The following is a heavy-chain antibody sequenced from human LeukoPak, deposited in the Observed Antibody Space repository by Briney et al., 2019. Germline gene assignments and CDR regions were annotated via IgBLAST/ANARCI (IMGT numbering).Heavy chain of an antibody. CDR3: ARQRRYCSGDSCYQRTFDF. CDR1: GFTFSSYA. J-gene: IGHJ4*02. D-gene: IGHD2-15*01. CDR2: ISYDGSNK. V-gene: IGHV3-30-3*01. Sequence: PGGSLRLSCAASGFTFSSYAMHWVRQAPGKGLAWVAVISYDGSNKYYADSVKGRFTVSRDNAKNSLYLQMNSLRAEDTAVYSCARQRRYCSGDSCYQRTFDFWGQGTLVTVSS.